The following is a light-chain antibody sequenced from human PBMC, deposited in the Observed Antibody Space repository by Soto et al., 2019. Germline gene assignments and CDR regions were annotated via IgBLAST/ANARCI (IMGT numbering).Light chain of an antibody. Sequence: EIVLTQSPATLSLSPGERATLSCGASQSLNSYLAWFQQKPGQAPRLLIYDASNRATGIPARFSGSGSGTDFTLTISSLEPADFAVYYCQQRRDWPLTFGGGTKVEIK. V-gene: IGKV3-11*01. CDR3: QQRRDWPLT. J-gene: IGKJ4*01. CDR1: QSLNSY. CDR2: DAS.